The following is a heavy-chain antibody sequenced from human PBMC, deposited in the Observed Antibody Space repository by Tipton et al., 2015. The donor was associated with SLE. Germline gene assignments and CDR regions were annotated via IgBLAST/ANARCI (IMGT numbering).Heavy chain of an antibody. V-gene: IGHV4-4*07. Sequence: TLSLTCTVSGGSITTYYWSWIRQSAEKGLEWLGRIYTSGSTNLNPSLKGRLTMSVDVSKNQFSLTLKSVTAADTAVYYCARGGWFDAWGPGNLVTV. J-gene: IGHJ5*02. CDR3: ARGGWFDA. CDR1: GGSITTYY. CDR2: IYTSGST.